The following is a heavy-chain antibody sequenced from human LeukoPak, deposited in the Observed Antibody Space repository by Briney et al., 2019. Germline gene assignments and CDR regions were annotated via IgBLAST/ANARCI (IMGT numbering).Heavy chain of an antibody. Sequence: SGTLSLTCAVSGGSISSSNWWSWVRQPPGKGLEWIGEIYLSGSTNYNPSLKSRVTISVDKSKNQFSMKLSSVTAADTAVYYCARHPRDYGGNTGSWYFDLWGRGTLATVSS. J-gene: IGHJ2*01. D-gene: IGHD4-23*01. V-gene: IGHV4-4*02. CDR2: IYLSGST. CDR3: ARHPRDYGGNTGSWYFDL. CDR1: GGSISSSNW.